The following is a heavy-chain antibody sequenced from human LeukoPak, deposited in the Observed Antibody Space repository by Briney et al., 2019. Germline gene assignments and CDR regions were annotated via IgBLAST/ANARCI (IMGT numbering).Heavy chain of an antibody. D-gene: IGHD5-12*01. CDR2: ISYDGSNK. V-gene: IGHV3-30*18. J-gene: IGHJ3*02. Sequence: GRSLRLSCAASGFTFSSYGMHWVRQAPGKGLEWMAVISYDGSNKYYADSVKGRFTISRDNSKNTLYLQMNSLRAEDTAVYYCAKMDIVATIPDDAFDIWGQGTMVTVSS. CDR3: AKMDIVATIPDDAFDI. CDR1: GFTFSSYG.